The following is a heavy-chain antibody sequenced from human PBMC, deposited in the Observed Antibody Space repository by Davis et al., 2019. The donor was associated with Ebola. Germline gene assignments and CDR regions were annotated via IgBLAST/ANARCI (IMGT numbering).Heavy chain of an antibody. CDR3: ARDHFSYGDYRRRCLDY. Sequence: AASVKVSCKASGYTFTIYGINWVRQAPGQGLEWMGSISAHNGHRSYAQTFQGRITMTTDTSTSTAYMELSSLRSEDTAVYYCARDHFSYGDYRRRCLDYWGQGTLVTVSS. J-gene: IGHJ4*02. CDR1: GYTFTIYG. V-gene: IGHV1-18*01. CDR2: ISAHNGHR. D-gene: IGHD4-17*01.